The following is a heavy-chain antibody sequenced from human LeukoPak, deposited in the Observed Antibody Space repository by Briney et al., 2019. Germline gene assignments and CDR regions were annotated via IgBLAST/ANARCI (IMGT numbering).Heavy chain of an antibody. CDR2: INPNSGGT. D-gene: IGHD3-9*01. CDR1: GYTFTSYG. CDR3: ARPPAGILTGWFDY. Sequence: ASVKVSCKASGYTFTSYGISWVRQAPGQGLEWMGWINPNSGGTNYAQKFQGRVTMTRDTSISTAYMELSRLRSDDTAVYYCARPPAGILTGWFDYWGQGTLVTVSS. J-gene: IGHJ4*02. V-gene: IGHV1-2*02.